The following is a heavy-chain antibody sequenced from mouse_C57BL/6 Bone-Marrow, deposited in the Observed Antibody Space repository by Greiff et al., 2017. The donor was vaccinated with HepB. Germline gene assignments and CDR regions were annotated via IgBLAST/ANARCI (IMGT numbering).Heavy chain of an antibody. V-gene: IGHV1-18*01. J-gene: IGHJ2*01. CDR2: INPNNGGT. CDR1: GYTFTDYN. Sequence: VQLQQSGPELVKPGASVKIPCKASGYTFTDYNMDWVKQSHGKSLEWIGDINPNNGGTIYNQKFKGKATLTVDKSSSTAYMELRSLTSEDTAVYYCARRWNYFDYWGQGTTLTVSS. CDR3: ARRWNYFDY.